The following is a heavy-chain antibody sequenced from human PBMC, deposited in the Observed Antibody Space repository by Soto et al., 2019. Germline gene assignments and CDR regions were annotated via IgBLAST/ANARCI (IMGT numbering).Heavy chain of an antibody. J-gene: IGHJ6*02. CDR3: AKDRIKGGIAAAAALTPLCYYYYYGMDV. CDR2: ISYDGSNK. D-gene: IGHD6-13*01. CDR1: GFTFSSYG. Sequence: GGSLRLSCAASGFTFSSYGMHWVRQAPGKGLEWVAVISYDGSNKYYADSVKGRFTISRDNSKNTLYLQMNSLRAEDTAVYYCAKDRIKGGIAAAAALTPLCYYYYYGMDVWGQGTTVTVSS. V-gene: IGHV3-30*18.